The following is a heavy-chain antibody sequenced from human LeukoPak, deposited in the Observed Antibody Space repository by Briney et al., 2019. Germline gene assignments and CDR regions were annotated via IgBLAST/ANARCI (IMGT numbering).Heavy chain of an antibody. CDR2: INPNSGDT. CDR3: AGDGYNSRRFFDY. CDR1: GYSFTGYY. J-gene: IGHJ4*02. V-gene: IGHV1-2*02. D-gene: IGHD5-24*01. Sequence: ASVKVSCKASGYSFTGYYMHWVRQAPGQGLEWMGWINPNSGDTKYAQKFQGRVTMTSDTSINTAYMELSRLISDDTAVYYCAGDGYNSRRFFDYWGQGTLVTVSS.